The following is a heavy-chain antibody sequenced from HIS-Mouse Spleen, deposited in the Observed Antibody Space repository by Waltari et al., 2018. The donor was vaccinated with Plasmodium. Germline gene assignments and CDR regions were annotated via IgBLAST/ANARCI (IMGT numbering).Heavy chain of an antibody. D-gene: IGHD6-13*01. J-gene: IGHJ2*01. Sequence: EVQLVESGGGLVQPGGSLRLSCAASGFSFGRYWMSCVRQAPGKGLDWVANIKQDGSEKYYVDSVKGRFTISRDNAKNSLYLQMNSLRAEDTAVYYCASSWYWYFDLWGRGTLVTVSS. V-gene: IGHV3-7*01. CDR1: GFSFGRYW. CDR3: ASSWYWYFDL. CDR2: IKQDGSEK.